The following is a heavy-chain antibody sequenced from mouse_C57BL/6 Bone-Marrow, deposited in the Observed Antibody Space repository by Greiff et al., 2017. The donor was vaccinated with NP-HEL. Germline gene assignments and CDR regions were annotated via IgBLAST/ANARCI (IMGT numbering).Heavy chain of an antibody. CDR3: TSEGTYGNYAMDY. CDR2: ISSGGDYI. J-gene: IGHJ4*01. Sequence: EVKLVESGEGLVKPGGSLKLSCAASGFTFSSYAMSWVRQTPEKRLEWVAYISSGGDYIYYADTVKGRFTISRDNAMNTLYLQMSSLKSEDTAMYYCTSEGTYGNYAMDYWGQGTSVTVSS. V-gene: IGHV5-9-1*02. D-gene: IGHD1-1*01. CDR1: GFTFSSYA.